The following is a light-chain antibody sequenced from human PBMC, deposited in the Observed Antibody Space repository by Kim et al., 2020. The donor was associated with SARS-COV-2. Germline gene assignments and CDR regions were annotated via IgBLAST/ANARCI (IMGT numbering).Light chain of an antibody. CDR3: QAWDSSTHNYV. CDR1: NLGDKF. Sequence: PEHTAIITSSGYNLGDKFVSWYQQKPGQSPVVLIYQDNQRPSGIPERFSGSNSENTATLTISGTQAMDEADYYCQAWDSSTHNYVFGAGTKVTVL. V-gene: IGLV3-1*01. CDR2: QDN. J-gene: IGLJ1*01.